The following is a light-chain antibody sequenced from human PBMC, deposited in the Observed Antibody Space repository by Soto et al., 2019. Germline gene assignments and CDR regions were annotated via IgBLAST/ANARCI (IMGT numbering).Light chain of an antibody. CDR3: SSYTSSSTFYV. J-gene: IGLJ1*01. CDR1: SSDVGVYNY. V-gene: IGLV2-14*01. Sequence: QSALTQPASVSGSPGQSITISCTGTSSDVGVYNYVSWYQQHPGKAPKLMIYEVSNRPSGVSNRSSGSKSGNTASLTISGLQAEDEADYYCSSYTSSSTFYVFGPGNKVTVL. CDR2: EVS.